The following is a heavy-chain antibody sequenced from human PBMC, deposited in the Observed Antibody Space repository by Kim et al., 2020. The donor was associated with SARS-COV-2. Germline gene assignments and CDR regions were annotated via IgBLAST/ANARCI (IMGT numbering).Heavy chain of an antibody. Sequence: GGSLRLSCAASGFTVSSNYMRWVRQAPGKGLEWVAVIYSGGSNYYAASVMGRLTTFRDNSKNTLYLQMNSRRAEDTAAYYYSKENPYYYYGMGVWGQGTTVTVS. J-gene: IGHJ6*02. CDR2: IYSGGSN. V-gene: IGHV3-53*01. CDR1: GFTVSSNY. CDR3: SKENPYYYYGMGV.